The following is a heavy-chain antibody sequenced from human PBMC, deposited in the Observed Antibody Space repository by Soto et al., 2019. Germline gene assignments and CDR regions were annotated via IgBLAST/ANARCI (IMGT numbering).Heavy chain of an antibody. Sequence: QITLKESGQTLVKPTQTLTLVCTLSGFSINNGGVGVGWIRQPPGKAPEWLALLYWNDDAWYSPSLRYRLSVTKHSSKNQVVLTMPHIAPVDAGTFYCAKRRALSNQLFFDQWGQGSMVTVSS. J-gene: IGHJ4*02. CDR2: LYWNDDA. CDR1: GFSINNGGVG. CDR3: AKRRALSNQLFFDQ. D-gene: IGHD4-4*01. V-gene: IGHV2-5*01.